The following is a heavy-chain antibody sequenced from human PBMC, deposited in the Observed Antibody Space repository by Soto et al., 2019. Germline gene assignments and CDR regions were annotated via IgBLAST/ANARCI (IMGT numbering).Heavy chain of an antibody. V-gene: IGHV5-10-1*01. D-gene: IGHD4-17*01. CDR2: IDPSDFYT. J-gene: IGHJ4*02. Sequence: PGKGLEWMGRIDPSDFYTNYSPSFQGHVTISADKSISTAYLQWSSLKASDTAMYYCARGLPDYGDYFDYWGQGTLVTVSS. CDR3: ARGLPDYGDYFDY.